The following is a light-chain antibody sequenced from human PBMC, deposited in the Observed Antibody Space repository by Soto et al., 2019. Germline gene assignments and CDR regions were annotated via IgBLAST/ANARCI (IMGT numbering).Light chain of an antibody. CDR1: QDISND. Sequence: DIQMTQSPSSLSASVGDRVTITCQASQDISNDLNWYQQKPGKAPKLLIYDASNWETGVPSRFSGSGSGTDFTFNIRSLQPEVIAKYYCQQYDQLPRSTCGKGPKVELK. V-gene: IGKV1-33*01. CDR2: DAS. CDR3: QQYDQLPRST. J-gene: IGKJ1*01.